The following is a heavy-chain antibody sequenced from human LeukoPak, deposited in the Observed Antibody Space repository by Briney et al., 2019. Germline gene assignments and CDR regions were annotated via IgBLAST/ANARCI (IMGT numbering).Heavy chain of an antibody. D-gene: IGHD7-27*01. CDR3: AKELNGGRYYYYGMDV. J-gene: IGHJ6*02. CDR2: IWYDGSNK. V-gene: IGHV3-33*06. Sequence: PGRSLRLSCAASGFTFSSYGMHWVRQVPGKGLEWVAVIWYDGSNKYYADSVKGRFTISRDNSKNTLYLQMNSLRAEDTAVYYCAKELNGGRYYYYGMDVWGQGTTVTVSS. CDR1: GFTFSSYG.